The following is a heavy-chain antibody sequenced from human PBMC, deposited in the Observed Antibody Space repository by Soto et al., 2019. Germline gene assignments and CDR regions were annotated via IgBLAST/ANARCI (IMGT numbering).Heavy chain of an antibody. D-gene: IGHD1-26*01. J-gene: IGHJ4*02. V-gene: IGHV3-48*02. CDR2: ISSSSSTI. CDR3: AREQWELRVRRYFDY. CDR1: GFTFSSYS. Sequence: GGSLRLSCAASGFTFSSYSMNWVRQAPGKGLEWVSYISSSSSTIYYADSVKGRFTISRDNAKNSLYLQMNSLRDEDTAVYYCAREQWELRVRRYFDYWGQGTLVTVSS.